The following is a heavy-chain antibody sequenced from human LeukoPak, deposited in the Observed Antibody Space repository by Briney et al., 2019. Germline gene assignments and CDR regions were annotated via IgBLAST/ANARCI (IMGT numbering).Heavy chain of an antibody. CDR1: GFTFSSYL. D-gene: IGHD4-17*01. CDR2: IKQDGSEK. CDR3: ARAVYGDYGNWFDP. J-gene: IGHJ5*02. V-gene: IGHV3-7*01. Sequence: GGSLRLSCAASGFTFSSYLMSWVRQAPGKGLEWVANIKQDGSEKYYVDSVKGRFTISRDNAKNSLYLQMNSLRAEDTAVYYCARAVYGDYGNWFDPWGQGTLVTVSS.